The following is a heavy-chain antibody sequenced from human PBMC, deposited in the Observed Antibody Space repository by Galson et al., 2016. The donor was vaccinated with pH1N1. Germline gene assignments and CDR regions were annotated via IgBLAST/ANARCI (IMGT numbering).Heavy chain of an antibody. CDR1: GYSLTSYW. D-gene: IGHD4-17*01. Sequence: QSGAEVKKPGESLKISCKGSGYSLTSYWIGWVRQMPGKGLEWMGIIYPDHSDARYSTSFQGQVTISADKSISTAYLQWSSLKASDTAIYYCARFLYGDYVGYFDYWGQGTLVTVSS. V-gene: IGHV5-51*01. CDR2: IYPDHSDA. J-gene: IGHJ4*02. CDR3: ARFLYGDYVGYFDY.